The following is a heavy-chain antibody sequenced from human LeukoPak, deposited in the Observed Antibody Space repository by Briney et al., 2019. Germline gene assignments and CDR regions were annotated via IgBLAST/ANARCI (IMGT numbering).Heavy chain of an antibody. CDR3: ARFGYGNFDY. D-gene: IGHD5-12*01. Sequence: SETLSLTCTVSGDSISSYYWSWIRQPPGKGLEWIGYIYYSGSTNCNPSLKSRVTISVDTSKNQFSLKLSSVTAADTAVYYCARFGYGNFDYWGQGTLVTVSS. CDR2: IYYSGST. CDR1: GDSISSYY. J-gene: IGHJ4*02. V-gene: IGHV4-59*01.